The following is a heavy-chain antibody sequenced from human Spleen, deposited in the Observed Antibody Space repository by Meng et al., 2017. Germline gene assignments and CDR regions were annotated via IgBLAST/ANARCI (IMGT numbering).Heavy chain of an antibody. CDR2: IWYDGSNT. V-gene: IGHV3-33*01. CDR3: TREGATD. D-gene: IGHD2-21*02. CDR1: GFTFSNYG. J-gene: IGHJ4*02. Sequence: GGSLRLSCAASGFTFSNYGMHWVRQAPGKGLEWVAVIWYDGSNTYYADSVKGRFTISRDNSKNTLFLQMNSLRAEDTAVYYCTREGATDWGQGIMVTVSS.